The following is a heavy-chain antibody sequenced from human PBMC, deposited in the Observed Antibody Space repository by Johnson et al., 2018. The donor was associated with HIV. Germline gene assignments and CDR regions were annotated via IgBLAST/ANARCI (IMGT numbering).Heavy chain of an antibody. V-gene: IGHV3-7*01. CDR1: GFTFSSYW. D-gene: IGHD1-26*01. CDR2: IKQDGSEK. CDR3: ARYSGSYLPDAFDI. Sequence: VQLVESGGGLVQPGGSLRVSCAASGFTFSSYWMSWVRQAPGKGLEWVANIKQDGSEKYCVDSVKGRFTIPRDNAKNSLYLQMNSLRAEDTAVYYCARYSGSYLPDAFDIWGQGTMVTVSS. J-gene: IGHJ3*02.